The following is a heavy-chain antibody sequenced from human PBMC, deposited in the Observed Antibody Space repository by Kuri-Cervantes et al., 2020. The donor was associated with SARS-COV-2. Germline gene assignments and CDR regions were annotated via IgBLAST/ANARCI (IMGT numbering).Heavy chain of an antibody. D-gene: IGHD5-12*01. Sequence: SETLSLTCTVSGGSISSYYWSWIRQPAGKGLEWIGRIYTSGSTNYNPSLKSRVTMSVDTSKNQFSLKLSSVTAADTAVYYCARVGVATGGFWFDPWGQGTLVTVSS. J-gene: IGHJ5*02. CDR1: GGSISSYY. CDR2: IYTSGST. CDR3: ARVGVATGGFWFDP. V-gene: IGHV4-4*07.